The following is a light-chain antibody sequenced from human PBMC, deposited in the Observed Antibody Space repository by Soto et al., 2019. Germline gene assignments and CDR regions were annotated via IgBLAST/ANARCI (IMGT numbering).Light chain of an antibody. CDR2: GAS. CDR1: HTVSSNY. Sequence: EIVLTQSPCTLSLSPGEIATLSCRASHTVSSNYLAWYQHKAGQAPRLLIHGASSRATGIPDRFSGSGSGTDFTLTISRLEPEDFAVYYCQQYGSSPGTFGQGTKVEIK. CDR3: QQYGSSPGT. J-gene: IGKJ1*01. V-gene: IGKV3-20*01.